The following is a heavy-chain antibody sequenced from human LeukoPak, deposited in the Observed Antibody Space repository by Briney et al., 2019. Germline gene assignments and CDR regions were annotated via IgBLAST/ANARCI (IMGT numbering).Heavy chain of an antibody. CDR2: ISGSGGST. D-gene: IGHD3-10*01. CDR1: GFTFSTYD. Sequence: GGSLRLSCAASGFTFSTYDMSWVRQAPGKGLEWVSAISGSGGSTYYADSVKGRFTISRDNSKNTLYLQMNSLRAEDTAMYFCVRDVGAVRGEVYFDYWGQGTLVTVSS. CDR3: VRDVGAVRGEVYFDY. V-gene: IGHV3-23*01. J-gene: IGHJ4*02.